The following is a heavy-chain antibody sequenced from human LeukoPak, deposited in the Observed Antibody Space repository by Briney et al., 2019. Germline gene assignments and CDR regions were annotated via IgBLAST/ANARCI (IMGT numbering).Heavy chain of an antibody. CDR1: GFTFSSYG. D-gene: IGHD6-13*01. Sequence: GGSLRLSCAASGFTFSSYGMHWVRQAPGKGLEWVAFIRYDGSNKYYADSVKGRFTISRDNSKNTLYLQMNSLRAEDTAVYYCAKDKMWQQPGSPYYFDYWGQGTLVTVSS. CDR2: IRYDGSNK. V-gene: IGHV3-30*02. J-gene: IGHJ4*02. CDR3: AKDKMWQQPGSPYYFDY.